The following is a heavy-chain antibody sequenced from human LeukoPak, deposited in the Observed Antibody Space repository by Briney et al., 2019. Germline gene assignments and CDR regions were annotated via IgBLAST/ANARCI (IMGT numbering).Heavy chain of an antibody. J-gene: IGHJ3*02. CDR2: ISNSGSTI. CDR3: ARVGVPAAMRGPDAFDI. Sequence: GGSLRLSCAASGFTFSSYEMNWVRQAPGKGLEWVSYISNSGSTIYYADSVKGRFTISRDNAKNSLYLQMNSLRAEDTAVYYCARVGVPAAMRGPDAFDIWGQGTMVTVSS. V-gene: IGHV3-48*03. D-gene: IGHD2-2*01. CDR1: GFTFSSYE.